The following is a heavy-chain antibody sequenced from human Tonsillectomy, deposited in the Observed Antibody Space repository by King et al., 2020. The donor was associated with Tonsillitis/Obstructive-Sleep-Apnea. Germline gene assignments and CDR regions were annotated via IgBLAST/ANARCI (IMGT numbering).Heavy chain of an antibody. V-gene: IGHV4-61*01. CDR3: ARGWGDPPSFDI. CDR2: IYYSGST. Sequence: QLQESGTGLVKPSETLSLTCTVSGGSVSSGSYYWRWIRQPPGKGLEWIGYIYYSGSTNYNPSLKSRVTISVDTSKNQFSLKLSSVTAADPAVYYWARGWGDPPSFDIWGQGTMVTVSS. J-gene: IGHJ3*02. D-gene: IGHD3-16*01. CDR1: GGSVSSGSYY.